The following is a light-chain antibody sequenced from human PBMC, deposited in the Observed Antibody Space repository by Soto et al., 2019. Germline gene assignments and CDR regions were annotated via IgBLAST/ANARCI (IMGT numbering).Light chain of an antibody. CDR2: GAS. Sequence: EIVMTQSPATLSVSPGERATLSCRASQSVSSNLAWYQQKPGQAPRLLIYGASTRATGIPARFSGSSSGTEFTLTISSLQSEDFEVYYCQQYNNWPPITFDQGTRLEIK. CDR1: QSVSSN. V-gene: IGKV3-15*01. CDR3: QQYNNWPPIT. J-gene: IGKJ5*01.